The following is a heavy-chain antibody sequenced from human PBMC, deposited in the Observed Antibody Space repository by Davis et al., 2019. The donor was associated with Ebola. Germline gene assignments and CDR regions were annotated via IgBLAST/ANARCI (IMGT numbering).Heavy chain of an antibody. CDR3: ARERGVCYFDY. Sequence: GESLKISCAASGFTFSSYSMNWVRQAPGKGLEWVSYISSSSSYIYYADSVKGRFTISRDNAKNSLYLQMNSLRAEDTAVYYCARERGVCYFDYWGQGTLVTVSS. CDR1: GFTFSSYS. CDR2: ISSSSSYI. J-gene: IGHJ4*02. D-gene: IGHD2-8*01. V-gene: IGHV3-21*05.